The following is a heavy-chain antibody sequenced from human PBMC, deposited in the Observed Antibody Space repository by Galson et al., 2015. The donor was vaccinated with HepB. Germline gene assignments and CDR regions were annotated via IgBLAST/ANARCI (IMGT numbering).Heavy chain of an antibody. CDR1: GFTFSSYS. Sequence: SLRLSCAASGFTFSSYSMNWVRQAPGKGLEWVSSISSSSSYIYYADSVKGRFTISRDNAKNSLYLQMNSLRAEDTAVYYCASGRDYYYDSSGYYPGNFDYWGQGTLVTVSS. V-gene: IGHV3-21*01. CDR2: ISSSSSYI. CDR3: ASGRDYYYDSSGYYPGNFDY. D-gene: IGHD3-22*01. J-gene: IGHJ4*02.